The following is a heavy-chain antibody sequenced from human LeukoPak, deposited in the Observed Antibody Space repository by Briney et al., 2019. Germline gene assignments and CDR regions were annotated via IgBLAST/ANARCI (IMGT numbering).Heavy chain of an antibody. J-gene: IGHJ6*02. D-gene: IGHD6-13*01. Sequence: PGGSLRLSCAASGFTVSSNYMSWVRQAPGKGLEWVSVIYSGGSTYYADSVKGRFTISRDNSKNTLYLQMNSLRAEDTAVYYCARARLGIAAAAEWYYYGMDVWGQGTTVTVSS. CDR3: ARARLGIAAAAEWYYYGMDV. V-gene: IGHV3-66*01. CDR2: IYSGGST. CDR1: GFTVSSNY.